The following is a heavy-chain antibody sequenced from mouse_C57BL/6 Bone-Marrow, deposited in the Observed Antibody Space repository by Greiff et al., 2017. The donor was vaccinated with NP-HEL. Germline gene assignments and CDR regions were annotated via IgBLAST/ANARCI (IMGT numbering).Heavy chain of an antibody. J-gene: IGHJ3*01. CDR2: IHPNSGST. CDR3: ARKPYAQGAWFAY. V-gene: IGHV1-64*01. Sequence: VQLQQSGAELVKPGASVKLSCKASGYTFTSYWMHWVKQRPGQGLEWIGMIHPNSGSTNYNEKFKGKATLTADKSSSTAYMELRSLTSEDSAVYFCARKPYAQGAWFAYWGQGTLVTVSA. CDR1: GYTFTSYW. D-gene: IGHD6-1*01.